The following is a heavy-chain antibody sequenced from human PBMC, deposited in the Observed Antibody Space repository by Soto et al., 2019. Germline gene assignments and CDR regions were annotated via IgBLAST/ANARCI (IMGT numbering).Heavy chain of an antibody. V-gene: IGHV4-34*01. J-gene: IGHJ4*02. CDR3: ASWGFMLERRFDY. D-gene: IGHD1-1*01. CDR2: ISHSGRT. CDR1: GGSFSGYY. Sequence: QVQLQQWGAGLLKPSETLSLTCAVYGGSFSGYYWSWIRQPPGKGLEWIGEISHSGRTNYSPSLKSRVTISVDTSKHQFSLRLSSGTAGATAVYYGASWGFMLERRFDYWGQGTLVPVSS.